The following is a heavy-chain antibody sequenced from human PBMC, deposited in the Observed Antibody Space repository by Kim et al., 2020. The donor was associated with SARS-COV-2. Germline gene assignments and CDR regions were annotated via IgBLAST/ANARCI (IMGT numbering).Heavy chain of an antibody. J-gene: IGHJ4*02. Sequence: GGSLRLSCAASGFTFSIYNMNWVRQAPEKGLEWVSSIGSRSDDIYYADAVKGRFTISRDNAKNSLYLHMNRLRAEDTAIYYCARAPPWNYDSTGYCDYWGQGTLVTVSS. V-gene: IGHV3-21*06. D-gene: IGHD3-22*01. CDR3: ARAPPWNYDSTGYCDY. CDR2: IGSRSDDI. CDR1: GFTFSIYN.